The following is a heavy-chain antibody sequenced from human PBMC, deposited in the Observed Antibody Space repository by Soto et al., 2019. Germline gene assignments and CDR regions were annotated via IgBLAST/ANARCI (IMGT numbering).Heavy chain of an antibody. D-gene: IGHD6-19*01. J-gene: IGHJ2*01. V-gene: IGHV4-34*01. CDR1: GGSFSPYF. CDR3: ARLASGWQYYYFDF. Sequence: QVQLQQGGAGLLKPSETLSLTFAVYGGSFSPYFWSWIRQPPGKGLEWIGEINHSGSTNYNPALTRRATLSVDTSKNQVSLKLTSVTAADTAVYYCARLASGWQYYYFDFWGRGTPVTVSS. CDR2: INHSGST.